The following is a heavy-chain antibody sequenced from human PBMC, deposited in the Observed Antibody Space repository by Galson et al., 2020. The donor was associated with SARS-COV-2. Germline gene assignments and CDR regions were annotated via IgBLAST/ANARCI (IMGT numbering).Heavy chain of an antibody. Sequence: PGGSLRLSCAASGFTFSSYAMHWVRQAPGKGLEWVAVISYDGINKYYADSVKGRFTISRDNSKNTLYLQMNSLRAEDTAVYYCARDRPLYDILTGYPSYYFDYWGQGTLVTVSS. CDR3: ARDRPLYDILTGYPSYYFDY. J-gene: IGHJ4*02. CDR1: GFTFSSYA. V-gene: IGHV3-30-3*01. D-gene: IGHD3-9*01. CDR2: ISYDGINK.